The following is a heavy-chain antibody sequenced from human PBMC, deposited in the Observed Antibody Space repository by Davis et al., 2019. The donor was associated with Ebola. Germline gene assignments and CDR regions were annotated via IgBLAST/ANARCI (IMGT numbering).Heavy chain of an antibody. Sequence: GESLKISCKGSGYTFSSYYIAWVRQMPGKGLEWMGIIYPGDSDTRYSPSFQGQVTISADKSISTAYLQWSSLKASDTAMYYCARESYCTGGVCYYRYWGQGTLVTVSS. CDR1: GYTFSSYY. J-gene: IGHJ4*02. CDR2: IYPGDSDT. V-gene: IGHV5-51*01. D-gene: IGHD2-8*02. CDR3: ARESYCTGGVCYYRY.